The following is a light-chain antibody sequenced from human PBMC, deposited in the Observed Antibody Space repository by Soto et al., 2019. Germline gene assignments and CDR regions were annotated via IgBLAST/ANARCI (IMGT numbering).Light chain of an antibody. CDR3: QLYGISPQ. CDR1: QSVSSSY. J-gene: IGKJ5*01. Sequence: EIALTPSPGTLSLSPGERATLSCRASQSVSSSYLAWYQQKLGQAPRLLIYASSNRATGIPDRFSGSASGPDFTLTINRLEPEDFAVYYCQLYGISPQFGQGTRLEIK. V-gene: IGKV3-20*01. CDR2: ASS.